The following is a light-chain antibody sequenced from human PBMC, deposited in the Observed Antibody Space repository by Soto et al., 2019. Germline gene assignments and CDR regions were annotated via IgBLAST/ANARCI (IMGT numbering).Light chain of an antibody. J-gene: IGKJ1*01. V-gene: IGKV3-20*01. CDR1: QSVSSSY. CDR2: GAS. Sequence: EIVLTQSPGTLSLSPGERATLSCRASQSVSSSYLAWYQQKPGQAPRLLIYGASSRATGIPDRFSGSGSGTEFTLTISSLQSEDFVIYYCQQYGSSPWTFGQGTKVDIK. CDR3: QQYGSSPWT.